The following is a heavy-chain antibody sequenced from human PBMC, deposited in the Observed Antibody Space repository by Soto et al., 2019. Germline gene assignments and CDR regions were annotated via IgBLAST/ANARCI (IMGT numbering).Heavy chain of an antibody. J-gene: IGHJ3*01. V-gene: IGHV3-30*18. CDR3: AKDRGYSYGWAKSDAFDV. CDR1: GFTFSSYG. CDR2: ISYDGNNK. Sequence: QVQLVESGGGVVQPGRSLRLSCAASGFTFSSYGMHWVRQAPGKGLEWVAVISYDGNNKYYADSVKGRFTISRDNSKNTLYLQMNSLRPEDTAVYYCAKDRGYSYGWAKSDAFDVWGQGTMVTVSS. D-gene: IGHD5-18*01.